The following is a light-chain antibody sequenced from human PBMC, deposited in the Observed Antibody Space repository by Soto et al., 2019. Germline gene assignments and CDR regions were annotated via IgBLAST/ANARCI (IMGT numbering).Light chain of an antibody. Sequence: ENGLTQSPGTLSLSPGERATLSCRASQSVSSSYLAWYQQKPGQAPRLLIYGASSRATGIPDRFSGSGSGTDFTLTISRLEPEDFAVYYCQQYGGSLLTFGGGTKVDIK. CDR2: GAS. V-gene: IGKV3-20*01. J-gene: IGKJ4*01. CDR1: QSVSSSY. CDR3: QQYGGSLLT.